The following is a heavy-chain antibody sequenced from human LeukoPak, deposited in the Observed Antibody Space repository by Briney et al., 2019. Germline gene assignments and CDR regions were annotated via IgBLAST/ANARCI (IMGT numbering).Heavy chain of an antibody. CDR2: ISSSSSYI. V-gene: IGHV3-21*01. CDR1: GFTFSSYS. Sequence: GGSLRLFCAASGFTFSSYSMNWVRQAPGKGLEWVSSISSSSSYIYYADSVKGRFTISRDNAKNSLYLQMNSLRAEDTAVYYCARRTSGEGKIYFDYWGQGTLVTVSS. CDR3: ARRTSGEGKIYFDY. J-gene: IGHJ4*02.